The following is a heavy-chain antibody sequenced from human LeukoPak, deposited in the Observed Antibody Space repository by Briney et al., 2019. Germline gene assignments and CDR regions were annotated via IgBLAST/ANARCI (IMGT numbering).Heavy chain of an antibody. CDR2: IRYDGSNK. D-gene: IGHD6-19*01. CDR1: GFTFSSYG. V-gene: IGHV3-30*02. J-gene: IGHJ4*02. CDR3: AKGLVAVAGTSLDY. Sequence: GGSLRLSCAASGFTFSSYGMHWVRQAPGKGLEWVAFIRYDGSNKYYADSVKGRFTISRDNSKNTLYLQMNSLRAEDTAVYYCAKGLVAVAGTSLDYWGQGTLVTVSS.